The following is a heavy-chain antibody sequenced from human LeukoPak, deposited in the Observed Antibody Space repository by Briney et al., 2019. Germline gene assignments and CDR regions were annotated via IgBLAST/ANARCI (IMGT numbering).Heavy chain of an antibody. D-gene: IGHD1-26*01. CDR1: GGSISSYS. Sequence: SETLSLTCTVSGGSISSYSWSWIRQPPGKGLEWIGYIYYSGSTNYNPSLKSRVTISVDTSKNQFSLKLSSVTAADTAVYYCARLLVGGSYYYYYYMGVWGKGTTVTISS. J-gene: IGHJ6*03. CDR2: IYYSGST. CDR3: ARLLVGGSYYYYYYMGV. V-gene: IGHV4-59*01.